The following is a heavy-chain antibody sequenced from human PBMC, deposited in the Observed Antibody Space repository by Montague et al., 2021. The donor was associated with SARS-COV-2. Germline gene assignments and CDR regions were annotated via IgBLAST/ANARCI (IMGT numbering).Heavy chain of an antibody. CDR3: ARVGGGSSWYEVAFDI. V-gene: IGHV4-59*01. CDR1: GGSISRYS. D-gene: IGHD6-13*01. Sequence: SETLSLTCTVSGGSISRYSWTWIRQPPGKGLEWIGYIYNSGSTNYNPSLTSRVTISVDTSKNQFSLKPSSVAAADTAASFCARVGGGSSWYEVAFDIGGQGTMVTVSS. CDR2: IYNSGST. J-gene: IGHJ3*02.